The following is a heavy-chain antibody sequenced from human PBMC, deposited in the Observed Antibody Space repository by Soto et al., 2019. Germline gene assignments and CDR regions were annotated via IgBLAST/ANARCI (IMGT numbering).Heavy chain of an antibody. V-gene: IGHV3-30-3*01. D-gene: IGHD5-18*01. Sequence: GGSLRLSCAASGFTFSSYAMHWVRQAPGKGLEWVAVISYDGSNKYYADSVKGRFTISRDNSKNTLYLKMNSLRAEDTAVYYCARDRSYGFEGFYYWGQGTLVTVSS. CDR2: ISYDGSNK. J-gene: IGHJ4*02. CDR1: GFTFSSYA. CDR3: ARDRSYGFEGFYY.